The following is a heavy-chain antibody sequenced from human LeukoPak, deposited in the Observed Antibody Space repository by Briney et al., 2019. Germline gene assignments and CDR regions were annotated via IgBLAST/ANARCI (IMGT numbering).Heavy chain of an antibody. J-gene: IGHJ6*02. V-gene: IGHV6-1*01. CDR3: ARDTGPDYGDYYYYYYYGMDV. D-gene: IGHD4-17*01. Sequence: SQTLSLTCAISGDSVSSNSAAWTWIRQSPSRGLEWLGRTYYRSKWYNDYAVSVKSRITINPDTSKNQFSLQLNSVTPEDTAVYYCARDTGPDYGDYYYYYYYGMDVWGQGTTVTVSS. CDR1: GDSVSSNSAA. CDR2: TYYRSKWYN.